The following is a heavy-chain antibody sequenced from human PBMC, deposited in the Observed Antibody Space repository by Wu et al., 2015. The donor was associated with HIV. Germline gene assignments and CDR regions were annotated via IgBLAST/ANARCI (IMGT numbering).Heavy chain of an antibody. CDR1: GGIFTNFG. V-gene: IGHV1-69*08. CDR3: ARGRTNKYSGYFDF. D-gene: IGHD5-12*01. CDR2: IIPLYGTT. Sequence: QVQMVQSGAEVRKPGSSVKVSCKASGGIFTNFGLNWVRQAPGAGLEWLGRIIPLYGTTNYAQKFLGRVMISADKSTSTTFLELSSLRSDDTAMYHCARGRTNKYSGYFDFVGPGNAAHRLP. J-gene: IGHJ4*02.